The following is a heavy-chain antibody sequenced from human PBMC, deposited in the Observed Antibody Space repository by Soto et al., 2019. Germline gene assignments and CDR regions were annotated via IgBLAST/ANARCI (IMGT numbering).Heavy chain of an antibody. Sequence: PGGSLRLSCAASGFTFSSYSMNWVRQAPGKGLEWVSSISSSSSYIYYADSVKGRFTISRDNAKNSLYLQMNSLRAEDTAVYYCAREGVQHGSGPYYYYGMDVWAQGTTVTVSS. CDR3: AREGVQHGSGPYYYYGMDV. J-gene: IGHJ6*01. CDR2: ISSSSSYI. V-gene: IGHV3-21*01. D-gene: IGHD3-10*01. CDR1: GFTFSSYS.